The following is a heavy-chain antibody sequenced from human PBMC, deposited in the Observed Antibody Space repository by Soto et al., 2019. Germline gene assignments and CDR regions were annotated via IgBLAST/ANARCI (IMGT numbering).Heavy chain of an antibody. CDR2: ISFDGSNK. CDR1: RFIFNNYA. V-gene: IGHV3-30-3*01. J-gene: IGHJ4*02. Sequence: QVHLVESGGGVVQPGRSLRLSCAASRFIFNNYAMHWVRQAPGKGLEWVALISFDGSNKYYADSVKGRFTISRDNSENTLYLQMNSLRAEDTAVYYCARDAPSYYYDSSGNFDYWGPGTLVTVSS. D-gene: IGHD3-22*01. CDR3: ARDAPSYYYDSSGNFDY.